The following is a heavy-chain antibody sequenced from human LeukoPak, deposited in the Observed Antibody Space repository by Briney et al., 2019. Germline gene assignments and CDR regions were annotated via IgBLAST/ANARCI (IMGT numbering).Heavy chain of an antibody. CDR2: IIPILGIA. D-gene: IGHD1-26*01. Sequence: SVKVSCKASGGTFSSYAISWVRQAPGQGLEWMGRIIPILGIANYAQKFQGRVTITADESTSTAYMELSSLRSEDTAVYYCAREWELLMDYWGQGTLVTVSS. J-gene: IGHJ4*02. CDR3: AREWELLMDY. V-gene: IGHV1-69*04. CDR1: GGTFSSYA.